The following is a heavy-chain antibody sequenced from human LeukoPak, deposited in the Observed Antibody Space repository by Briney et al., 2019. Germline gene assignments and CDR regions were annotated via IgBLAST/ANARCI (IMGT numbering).Heavy chain of an antibody. CDR1: GGSISVSSYY. Sequence: SETLSLTCTVSGGSISVSSYYWGWIRQPPGKGLEWIGNIFYNGKTYYSPSLKSRVTISVDTSKNQFSLKLSSVTAADTAVYLCARHRDTGYYYYMDVWGTGTTVTVSS. CDR3: ARHRDTGYYYYMDV. J-gene: IGHJ6*03. CDR2: IFYNGKT. V-gene: IGHV4-39*01. D-gene: IGHD1-1*01.